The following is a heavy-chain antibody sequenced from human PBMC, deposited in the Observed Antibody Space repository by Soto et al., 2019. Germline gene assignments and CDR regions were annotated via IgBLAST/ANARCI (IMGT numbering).Heavy chain of an antibody. CDR2: ITYDGSNQ. J-gene: IGHJ4*02. CDR3: ARAPSGSYPEFDY. V-gene: IGHV3-30-3*01. D-gene: IGHD1-26*01. Sequence: GGSLRLSCAASGFIFSSYTMHWVRQAPGKRLEWVGVITYDGSNQYYADSVKGRFTISRDNSRNMLFLQMNSLRPDDTAVYYCARAPSGSYPEFDYWGQGTLVTVSS. CDR1: GFIFSSYT.